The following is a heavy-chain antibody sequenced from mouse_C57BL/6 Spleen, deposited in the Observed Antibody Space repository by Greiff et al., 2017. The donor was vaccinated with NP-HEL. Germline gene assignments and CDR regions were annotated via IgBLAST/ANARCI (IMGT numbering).Heavy chain of an antibody. CDR3: TTSMTSVVATDYFDY. V-gene: IGHV14-1*01. D-gene: IGHD1-1*01. CDR2: IDPEDGDT. CDR1: GFNIKDYY. J-gene: IGHJ2*01. Sequence: EVQLQQSGAELVRPGASVKLSCTASGFNIKDYYMHWVKQRPEQGLEWIGRIDPEDGDTEYAPKFQGKATMTADTSSNTAYLQLRSLTSEDTAVYYCTTSMTSVVATDYFDYWGQGTTLTVSS.